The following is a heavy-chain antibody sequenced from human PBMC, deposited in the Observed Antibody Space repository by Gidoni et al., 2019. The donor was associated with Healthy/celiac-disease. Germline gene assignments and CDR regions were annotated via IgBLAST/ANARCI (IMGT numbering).Heavy chain of an antibody. CDR3: ARRMEDSEGVGFDY. V-gene: IGHV3-20*01. J-gene: IGHJ4*02. D-gene: IGHD1-26*01. Sequence: GYADSVKGRFTISRDNAKNSLYLQMNSLRAEDTALYHCARRMEDSEGVGFDYWGQGTLVTVSS.